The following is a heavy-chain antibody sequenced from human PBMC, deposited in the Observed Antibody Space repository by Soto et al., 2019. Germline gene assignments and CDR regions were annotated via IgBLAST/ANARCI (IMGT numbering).Heavy chain of an antibody. D-gene: IGHD4-17*01. CDR2: INAGNGNT. J-gene: IGHJ3*02. V-gene: IGHV1-3*01. Sequence: RASVKVSCKASGYSFSFYGINWVRQAPGQRLEWMGWINAGNGNTKYSQKFQGRVTITRDTSASTAYMELSSLRSEDTAVYYCATYGIGNAFAIWGQGTMVPV. CDR1: GYSFSFYG. CDR3: ATYGIGNAFAI.